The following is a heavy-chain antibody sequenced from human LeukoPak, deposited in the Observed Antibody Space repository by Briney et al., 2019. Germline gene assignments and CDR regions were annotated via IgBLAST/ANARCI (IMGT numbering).Heavy chain of an antibody. J-gene: IGHJ3*02. D-gene: IGHD6-13*01. CDR2: ISRGGSTT. CDR1: GFTFSDYY. CDR3: VRGVSISSSWYNDI. Sequence: GGSLRLSCAASGFTFSDYYMSWIRQAPGEGLGWLSYISRGGSTTYYVDSVKGRFTISRDNAKNSLYLQMNSLTAEDTAVYHCVRGVSISSSWYNDIGGQGKMVIVSS. V-gene: IGHV3-11*01.